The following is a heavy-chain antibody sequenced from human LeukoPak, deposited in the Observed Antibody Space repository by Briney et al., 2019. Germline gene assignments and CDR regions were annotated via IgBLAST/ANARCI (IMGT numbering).Heavy chain of an antibody. CDR2: FYYSGST. V-gene: IGHV4-39*01. CDR1: GASISSSSYY. D-gene: IGHD1-7*01. CDR3: ARLSTGTTLNY. Sequence: TSETLSLTCTVSGASISSSSYYWGWIRQPPGKGLEWIGTFYYSGSTYYSPSLRSRVTISADTSKNQFSLMLSSVTAADTAVYYCARLSTGTTLNYWGQGTLVTVSS. J-gene: IGHJ4*02.